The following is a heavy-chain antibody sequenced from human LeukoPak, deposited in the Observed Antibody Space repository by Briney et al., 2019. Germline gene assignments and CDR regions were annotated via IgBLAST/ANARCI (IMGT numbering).Heavy chain of an antibody. D-gene: IGHD6-19*01. CDR1: GYTFTGYY. J-gene: IGHJ4*02. Sequence: ASVKVSCKASGYTFTGYYMHWVRQAPGQGLEWMGRINPNSGGTNYAQKFQGRVTMTRDTSISTAYMELRSLRSDDTAVYYCATYSSGWPFDYWGQGTLVTVSS. CDR3: ATYSSGWPFDY. CDR2: INPNSGGT. V-gene: IGHV1-2*06.